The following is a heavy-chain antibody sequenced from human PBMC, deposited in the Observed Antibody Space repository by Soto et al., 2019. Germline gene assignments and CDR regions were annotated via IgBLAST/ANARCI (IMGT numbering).Heavy chain of an antibody. CDR3: AKDPGSIVRSSWFAEYFQH. V-gene: IGHV3-23*01. J-gene: IGHJ1*01. Sequence: EVQLLESGGGLVQPGGSLRLSCAASGFTFSSYAMSWVRQAPGKGLEWVSAISGSGGSTYYADSVKGRFTISRDNSKNTLYLQMNSLRAEDTAVYYCAKDPGSIVRSSWFAEYFQHWGQGTLVTVSS. CDR1: GFTFSSYA. D-gene: IGHD6-13*01. CDR2: ISGSGGST.